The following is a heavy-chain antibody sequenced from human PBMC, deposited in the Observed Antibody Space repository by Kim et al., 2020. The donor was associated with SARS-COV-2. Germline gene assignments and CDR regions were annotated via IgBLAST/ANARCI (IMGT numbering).Heavy chain of an antibody. V-gene: IGHV4-39*01. D-gene: IGHD1-26*01. CDR1: GGSMSSNYYY. CDR3: SRHSVGVTNQGWLDP. Sequence: SETLSLTCTVSGGSMSSNYYYWGWIRQPPGKGLEWIGSMYYSGSTYSNPSLKSRVTISENTSKNQFSLKLSSVTAADTAVYYCSRHSVGVTNQGWLDPWGQGTLVTVSS. CDR2: MYYSGST. J-gene: IGHJ5*02.